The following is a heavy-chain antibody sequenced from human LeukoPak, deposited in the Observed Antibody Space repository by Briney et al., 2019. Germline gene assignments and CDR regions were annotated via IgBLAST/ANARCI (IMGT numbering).Heavy chain of an antibody. V-gene: IGHV3-21*01. CDR2: ITSGSSYR. J-gene: IGHJ6*03. Sequence: GGSLRLSWAASGFTFNSYSMNWVRQAPGKGLEWVSSITSGSSYRFYADSGKGLFTISRDNAKNSLYVQMNSLRAEDTAVYYCARDPYSGSYGNYYYYFMDVWGKGTKVTISS. CDR3: ARDPYSGSYGNYYYYFMDV. CDR1: GFTFNSYS. D-gene: IGHD1-26*01.